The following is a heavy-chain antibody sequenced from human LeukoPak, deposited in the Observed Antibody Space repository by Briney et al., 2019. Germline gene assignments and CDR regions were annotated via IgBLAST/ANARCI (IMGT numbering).Heavy chain of an antibody. Sequence: GGSLRLSCAASGFTFSSYWMHWVRQAPGKGLVWVSGINSDGSSTSYADSVKGRFTISRDNAKNTLYLQMNSLRAEDTAVYYCARAGSGSYSYYFDYWGQGTLVTVSS. V-gene: IGHV3-74*01. J-gene: IGHJ4*02. CDR2: INSDGSST. CDR3: ARAGSGSYSYYFDY. CDR1: GFTFSSYW. D-gene: IGHD3-10*01.